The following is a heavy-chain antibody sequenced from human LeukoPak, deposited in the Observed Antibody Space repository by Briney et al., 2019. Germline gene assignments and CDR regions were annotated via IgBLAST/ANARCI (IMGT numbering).Heavy chain of an antibody. CDR1: GFTFSTFA. CDR2: IFPSGGEI. CDR3: ARDQYYGSGTYYNSSKGYFDY. V-gene: IGHV3-21*01. J-gene: IGHJ4*02. D-gene: IGHD3-10*01. Sequence: GGSLRLSCAASGFTFSTFAMIWVRQPPGKGLEWVSSIFPSGGEIHYADSVRGRFTISRDNTKNSLYLQMNSLRAEDTAVYYCARDQYYGSGTYYNSSKGYFDYWGQGTLVTVSS.